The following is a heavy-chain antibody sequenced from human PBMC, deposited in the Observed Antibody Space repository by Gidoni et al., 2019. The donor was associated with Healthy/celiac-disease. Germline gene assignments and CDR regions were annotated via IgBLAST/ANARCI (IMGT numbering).Heavy chain of an antibody. CDR1: GGSISRSSYY. CDR3: ARRYYYDSSGYYLSWFDP. CDR2: IYYSGST. D-gene: IGHD3-22*01. V-gene: IGHV4-39*01. J-gene: IGHJ5*02. Sequence: QLQLQESGPGLVKPSETLSLTCTVSGGSISRSSYYWGWIRQPPGKGLEWIGSIYYSGSTYYNPSLKSRVTISVDTSKNQFSLKLSSVTAADTAVYYCARRYYYDSSGYYLSWFDPWGQGTLVTVSS.